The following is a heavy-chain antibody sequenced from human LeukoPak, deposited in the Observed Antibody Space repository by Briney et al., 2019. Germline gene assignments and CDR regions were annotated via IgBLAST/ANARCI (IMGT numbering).Heavy chain of an antibody. D-gene: IGHD2-2*01. Sequence: PGRSLRLPCAASGFTFSSYAMHWVRQAPGKGLEWVAVISYDGSNKYYADSVKGRFTISRDNSKNTLYLQMNSLRAEDTAVYYCARDREVPAAIYYYYYGMDVWGKGTTVTVSS. J-gene: IGHJ6*04. CDR1: GFTFSSYA. V-gene: IGHV3-30*04. CDR3: ARDREVPAAIYYYYYGMDV. CDR2: ISYDGSNK.